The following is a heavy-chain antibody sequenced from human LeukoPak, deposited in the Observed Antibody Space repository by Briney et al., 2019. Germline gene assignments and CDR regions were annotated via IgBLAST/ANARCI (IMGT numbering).Heavy chain of an antibody. V-gene: IGHV3-21*01. J-gene: IGHJ6*03. CDR3: ARDYFDSSDYPQTYYYYYMDV. Sequence: GGSLRLSCAASGFTSSRYSMNWVHQAPEKRLERVASITSTSTIIYSTDSLNDRTTISRDTANNPLFLQMNSLRAEDTAIYYCARDYFDSSDYPQTYYYYYMDVWGKGTTVTVSS. D-gene: IGHD3-22*01. CDR1: GFTSSRYS. CDR2: ITSTSTII.